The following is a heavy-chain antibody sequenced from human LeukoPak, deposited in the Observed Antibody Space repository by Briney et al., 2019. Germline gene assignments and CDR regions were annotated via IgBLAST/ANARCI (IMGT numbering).Heavy chain of an antibody. CDR2: ISSSSSYI. CDR1: GFTFSSYS. D-gene: IGHD4-11*01. Sequence: GGSLRLSCAASGFTFSSYSMNWVRQAPGKGLEWVSSISSSSSYIYYADSVKGRFTISRDNAKNSLYLQMNSLRAEDTAVYYCAGDVPGLQYYFDYWGQGTLVTVSS. J-gene: IGHJ4*02. CDR3: AGDVPGLQYYFDY. V-gene: IGHV3-21*01.